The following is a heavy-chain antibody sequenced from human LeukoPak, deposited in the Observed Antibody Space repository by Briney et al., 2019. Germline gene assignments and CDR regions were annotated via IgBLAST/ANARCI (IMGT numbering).Heavy chain of an antibody. J-gene: IGHJ4*02. CDR2: IYYSGST. D-gene: IGHD6-6*01. CDR3: AGPAGAARLAPFDY. Sequence: SETLSLTCTVSGGSISSYYWSWIRQPPGKGLEWIGYIYYSGSTNYNPSLKSRVTISVDTSKNQFSLKLSSVTAADTAVYYCAGPAGAARLAPFDYWGQGTLVTVSS. V-gene: IGHV4-59*08. CDR1: GGSISSYY.